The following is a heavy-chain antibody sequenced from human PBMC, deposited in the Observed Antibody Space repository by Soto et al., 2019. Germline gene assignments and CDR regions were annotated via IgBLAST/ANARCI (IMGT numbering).Heavy chain of an antibody. V-gene: IGHV4-39*02. CDR3: ATQEVGGSYVYTFDP. D-gene: IGHD1-26*01. CDR2: IDYSGPT. CDR1: GDSISSFSDY. J-gene: IGHJ5*02. Sequence: SETMSLTSLVSGDSISSFSDYWAWIRQPPGKGLEWIASIDYSGPTFYNPPLKSRVTISVDTSKNHFSLKLSSVTAADTAVYYCATQEVGGSYVYTFDPWGQGTLVTVSS.